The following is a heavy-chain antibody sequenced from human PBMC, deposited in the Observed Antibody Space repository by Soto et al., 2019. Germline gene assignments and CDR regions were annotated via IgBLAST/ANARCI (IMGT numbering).Heavy chain of an antibody. CDR3: AREEVVRYFDWLSLYGMDV. CDR2: INPNRGGT. D-gene: IGHD3-9*01. Sequence: QGLEPMGGINPNRGGTNYAQKVQGRVTMTRDTSINTAYMELSRLRSDDTAVYYCAREEVVRYFDWLSLYGMDVWGQGPTVTVSS. V-gene: IGHV1-2*02. J-gene: IGHJ6*02.